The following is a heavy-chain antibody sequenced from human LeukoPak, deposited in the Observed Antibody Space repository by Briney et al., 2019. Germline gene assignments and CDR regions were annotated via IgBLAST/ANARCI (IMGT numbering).Heavy chain of an antibody. CDR3: AREGYYYDSSGYPNWFDP. Sequence: SVKVSCKASGGTFSSYAISWVRQAPGQGLEWMGRIIPIFGTANYAQKFQGRVTITADESTSTAYMELSSLRSEDTAVYYCAREGYYYDSSGYPNWFDPWGQGTLVTVSS. J-gene: IGHJ5*02. CDR2: IIPIFGTA. D-gene: IGHD3-22*01. V-gene: IGHV1-69*13. CDR1: GGTFSSYA.